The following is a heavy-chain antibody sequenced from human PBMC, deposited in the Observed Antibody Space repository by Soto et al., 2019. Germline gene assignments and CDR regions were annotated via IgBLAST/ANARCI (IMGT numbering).Heavy chain of an antibody. V-gene: IGHV4-34*01. D-gene: IGHD2-8*02. CDR1: GGSFSGYY. CDR2: INHSGST. J-gene: IGHJ4*02. Sequence: SETLSVTCAVYGGSFSGYYWTWSRQPPGTGLEWIGEINHSGSTNYNPSLKSRVTISVDTSKNQFSLKLTSVTAADTAVYYCAREKITGLFDYWGQGTLVTVSS. CDR3: AREKITGLFDY.